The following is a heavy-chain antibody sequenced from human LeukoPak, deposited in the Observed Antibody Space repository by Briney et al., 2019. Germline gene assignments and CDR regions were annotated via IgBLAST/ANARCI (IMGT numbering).Heavy chain of an antibody. CDR3: AKRWYSSGWYEDYFDY. CDR2: ISGSGGST. D-gene: IGHD6-19*01. Sequence: QTGGSLRLSCEVSGFIFSYYGMNWVRQAPGKGLEWVSAISGSGGSTYYADSVKGRFTISRDNSKNTLYLQMNSLRAEDTAVYYCAKRWYSSGWYEDYFDYWGQGTLVTVSS. V-gene: IGHV3-23*01. CDR1: GFIFSYYG. J-gene: IGHJ4*02.